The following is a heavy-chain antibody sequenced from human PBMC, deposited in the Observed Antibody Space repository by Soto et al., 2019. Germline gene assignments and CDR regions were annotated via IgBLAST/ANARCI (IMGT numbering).Heavy chain of an antibody. CDR2: ISPMFGAA. V-gene: IGHV1-69*19. CDR1: GGTFNTYA. CDR3: AREVQVHTPAFVY. J-gene: IGHJ4*02. D-gene: IGHD3-10*01. Sequence: QVQLVQSGAEMKKPGSSVKVSCQSSGGTFNTYAMNWVRQAPGQGPEWMGDISPMFGAANYAPKFQGRVTITADESTGTSYMQLSSLTSEDTALYFCAREVQVHTPAFVYWGQGTLVTV.